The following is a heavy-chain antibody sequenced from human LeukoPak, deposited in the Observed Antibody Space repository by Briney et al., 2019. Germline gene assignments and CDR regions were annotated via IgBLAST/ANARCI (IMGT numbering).Heavy chain of an antibody. CDR3: ARGNSVWRYFFDY. CDR2: INQDGSDK. CDR1: GFTFSSYE. V-gene: IGHV3-7*03. D-gene: IGHD6-19*01. J-gene: IGHJ4*02. Sequence: PGGSLRLSCAASGFTFSSYEMNWVRQTPGKGLEWVANINQDGSDKHYVDSVKGRFTISRDNAENSLYLQMNSLRAEDTAVYYCARGNSVWRYFFDYWGRGTLVTVSS.